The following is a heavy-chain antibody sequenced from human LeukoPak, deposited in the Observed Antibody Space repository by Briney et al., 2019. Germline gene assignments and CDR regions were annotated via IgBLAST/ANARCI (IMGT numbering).Heavy chain of an antibody. D-gene: IGHD6-19*01. CDR3: TRAGYSSGFDS. CDR2: INSDGYSI. J-gene: IGHJ5*01. V-gene: IGHV3-74*03. Sequence: GGSLRLSCAASGFTFSGYWMHWVRQAPGKGLVWVSRINSDGYSITYADSVKGRFTISRDNAKNTLYLQMNSLIAEDTAVYFCTRAGYSSGFDSWGQGTLVTVS. CDR1: GFTFSGYW.